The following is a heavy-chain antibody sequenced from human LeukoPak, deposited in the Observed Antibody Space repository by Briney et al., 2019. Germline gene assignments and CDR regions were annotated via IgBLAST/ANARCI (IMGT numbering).Heavy chain of an antibody. V-gene: IGHV1-18*01. D-gene: IGHD4-17*01. J-gene: IGHJ4*02. CDR3: ARDYGRPGRLDY. CDR1: GYTFSSYA. Sequence: GASVRVSCKASGYTFSSYAISWVRQAPGQGLQWMGWISAYNGKTNYAQKVQGRVTMITDTSTSTAHMELRSLRSDDTAVYYCARDYGRPGRLDYWGQGTLVTVSP. CDR2: ISAYNGKT.